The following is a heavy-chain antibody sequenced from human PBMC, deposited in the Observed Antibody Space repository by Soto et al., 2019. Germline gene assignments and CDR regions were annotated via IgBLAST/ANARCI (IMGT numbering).Heavy chain of an antibody. CDR1: GGSISSGGYY. CDR2: IYYSGST. Sequence: SETLSLTCTVSGGSISSGGYYWSWIRQHPGKGLEWIGYIYYSGSTYYNPSLKSRVTISVDTSKNQFSLKLSSVTAADTAVYYCARDAITRTLDYWGQGTLVTVSS. CDR3: ARDAITRTLDY. D-gene: IGHD1-20*01. J-gene: IGHJ4*02. V-gene: IGHV4-31*03.